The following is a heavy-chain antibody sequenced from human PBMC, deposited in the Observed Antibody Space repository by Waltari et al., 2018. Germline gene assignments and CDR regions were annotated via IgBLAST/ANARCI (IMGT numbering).Heavy chain of an antibody. D-gene: IGHD6-13*01. J-gene: IGHJ4*02. CDR1: GFTFSTSS. CDR3: ARDEMHRTTWYHF. CDR2: IKQDGTEK. Sequence: EVQLVESGGGLVQPGGSLRLSCAVSGFTFSTSSMHWVRQAPGKGLEWVANIKQDGTEKYYVDSVKGRFSISRDNGKNLLYLHMNSLRADDTAVYYCARDEMHRTTWYHFWGQGTQVTVSS. V-gene: IGHV3-7*04.